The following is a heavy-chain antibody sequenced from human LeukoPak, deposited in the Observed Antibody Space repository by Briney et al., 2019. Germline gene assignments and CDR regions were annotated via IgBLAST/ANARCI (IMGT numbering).Heavy chain of an antibody. Sequence: GGSLRLSCAASGFTFSSYGMTWVRQAPGEGLGWVTAISGRGGSTYYADSVKGRFTISRDKSKNTLYLQMNSLRAEDTAVYYCAKVRSGSYVFDYWGQGTRVTVSS. V-gene: IGHV3-23*01. CDR2: ISGRGGST. J-gene: IGHJ4*02. CDR3: AKVRSGSYVFDY. D-gene: IGHD1-26*01. CDR1: GFTFSSYG.